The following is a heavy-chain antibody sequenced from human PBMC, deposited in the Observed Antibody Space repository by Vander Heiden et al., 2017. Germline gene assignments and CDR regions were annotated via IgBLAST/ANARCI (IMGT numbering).Heavy chain of an antibody. CDR3: AKDPASSGYSRAENWFDP. CDR1: GFTFSRYA. Sequence: EVQLLESGGGLVQPGGSLRLPCAASGFTFSRYAMSWVRQAPGKGLEWVSAISGSGGSTYYADSVKGRFTISRDNSKNTLYLQMNSLRAEDTAVYYCAKDPASSGYSRAENWFDPWGQGTLVTVSS. D-gene: IGHD3-22*01. CDR2: ISGSGGST. J-gene: IGHJ5*02. V-gene: IGHV3-23*01.